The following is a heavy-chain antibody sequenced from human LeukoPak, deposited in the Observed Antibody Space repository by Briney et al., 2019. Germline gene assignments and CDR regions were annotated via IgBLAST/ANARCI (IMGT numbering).Heavy chain of an antibody. Sequence: SETLSLTCTVSGGTISSYYWSWIRQPPGKGLEWIGYIYYSGSTNYNPSLKSRVTISVDKSKNQFSLKLSSVTAADTAVYYCARSGADTAMVHYWGQGTLVTVSS. CDR3: ARSGADTAMVHY. CDR2: IYYSGST. J-gene: IGHJ4*02. CDR1: GGTISSYY. D-gene: IGHD5-18*01. V-gene: IGHV4-59*01.